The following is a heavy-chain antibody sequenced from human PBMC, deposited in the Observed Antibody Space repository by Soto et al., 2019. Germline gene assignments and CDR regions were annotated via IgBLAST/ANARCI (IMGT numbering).Heavy chain of an antibody. Sequence: SVKVSCKASGGTFNSYGISWVRQAPGQGLDWMGVIIPLYGTVNYAQKFQGRVSITADKSTSTAYMDFNSLRSDDTAVYYRAREASVAALNWFDPWGQGTLVTVSS. CDR2: IIPLYGTV. CDR1: GGTFNSYG. CDR3: AREASVAALNWFDP. D-gene: IGHD6-6*01. J-gene: IGHJ5*02. V-gene: IGHV1-69*06.